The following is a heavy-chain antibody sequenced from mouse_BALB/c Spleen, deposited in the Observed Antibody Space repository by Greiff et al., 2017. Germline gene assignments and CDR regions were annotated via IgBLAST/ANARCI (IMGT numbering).Heavy chain of an antibody. CDR3: ARQGGEDAMDY. V-gene: IGHV5-6*01. CDR1: GFTFSSYG. Sequence: EVNVVESGGDLVKPGGSLKLSCAASGFTFSSYGMSWVRQTPDKRLEWVATISSGGSYTYYPDSVKGRFTISRDNAKNTLYLQMSSLKSEDTAMYYCARQGGEDAMDYWGQGTSVTVSS. CDR2: ISSGGSYT. J-gene: IGHJ4*01.